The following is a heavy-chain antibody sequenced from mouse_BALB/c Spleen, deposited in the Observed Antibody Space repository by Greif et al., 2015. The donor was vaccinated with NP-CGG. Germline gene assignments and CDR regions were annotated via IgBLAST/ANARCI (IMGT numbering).Heavy chain of an antibody. J-gene: IGHJ4*01. D-gene: IGHD1-1*01. CDR1: GFTFSSYA. V-gene: IGHV5-9-4*01. Sequence: EVKLEESGGGLVKPGGSLKLSCAASGFTFSSYAMSWVRQSPEKRLEWVAEISSGGSYTYYPDTVTGRFTISRDNAKNTLYLEMSSLRSEDTAMYYCARITTVAYYAMDYWGQGTSVTVSS. CDR2: ISSGGSYT. CDR3: ARITTVAYYAMDY.